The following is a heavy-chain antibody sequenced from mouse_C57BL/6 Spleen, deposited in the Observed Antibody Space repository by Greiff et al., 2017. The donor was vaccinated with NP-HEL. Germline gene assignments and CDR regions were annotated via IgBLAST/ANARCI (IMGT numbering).Heavy chain of an antibody. D-gene: IGHD1-1*01. Sequence: QVQLQQSGPELVKPGASVKISCKASGYAFSSSWMNWVKQRPGKGLEWIGRIYPGDGDTNYNGKFKGKATLTADKSSSTAYMQLSSLTSEDSAVYFCAREGVAVVANHYYYAMDYWGQGTSVTVSS. J-gene: IGHJ4*01. CDR2: IYPGDGDT. CDR3: AREGVAVVANHYYYAMDY. CDR1: GYAFSSSW. V-gene: IGHV1-82*01.